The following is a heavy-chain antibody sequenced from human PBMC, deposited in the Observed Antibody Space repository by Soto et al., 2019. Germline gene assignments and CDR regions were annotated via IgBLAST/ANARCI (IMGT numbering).Heavy chain of an antibody. Sequence: QVQLVESGGSVVQTGRSVRLSCAASGFTFSRYALHWVRQAPGKGLEWVTLISYDASNKYYGNSVKGRFTISRDNSKNTLYLQMYSLRAEDTAVYYCARSSGWGSDYWGQGTLVTVSS. CDR2: ISYDASNK. CDR3: ARSSGWGSDY. V-gene: IGHV3-30*03. CDR1: GFTFSRYA. J-gene: IGHJ4*02. D-gene: IGHD6-19*01.